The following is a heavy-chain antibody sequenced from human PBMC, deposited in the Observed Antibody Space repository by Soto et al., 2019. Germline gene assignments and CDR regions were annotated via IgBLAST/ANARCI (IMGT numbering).Heavy chain of an antibody. CDR2: IYPGDSDT. CDR1: GYSFTSHG. J-gene: IGHJ4*02. V-gene: IGHV5-51*01. D-gene: IGHD3-22*01. Sequence: GVSLKISCKGSGYSFTSHGIGRVRQMPGKGLEWMGIIYPGDSDTRYSPSFQGQVTISADKSISTAYLQWSSLKASDTAMYYCARQEDYDSSGYYCAYWGQGTLVTVSS. CDR3: ARQEDYDSSGYYCAY.